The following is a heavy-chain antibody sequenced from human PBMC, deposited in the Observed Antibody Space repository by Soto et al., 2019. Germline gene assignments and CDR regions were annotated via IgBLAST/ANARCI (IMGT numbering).Heavy chain of an antibody. CDR3: ARIPYAVYYFDY. Sequence: LSLTCTVSGGSISSSSYYWGWIRQPPGRGLEWIGSIYYSGSTYYNPSLKSRVTISVDTSKNQFSLKLSSVTAPDTAVYYCARIPYAVYYFDYWGQGTLVTVS. J-gene: IGHJ4*02. D-gene: IGHD2-2*01. CDR1: GGSISSSSYY. CDR2: IYYSGST. V-gene: IGHV4-39*01.